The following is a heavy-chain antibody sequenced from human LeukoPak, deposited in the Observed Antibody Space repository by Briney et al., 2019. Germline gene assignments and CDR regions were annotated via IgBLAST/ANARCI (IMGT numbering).Heavy chain of an antibody. CDR1: GFTFSSYG. V-gene: IGHV3-30*03. J-gene: IGHJ4*02. CDR2: ISYDGTNK. Sequence: GGSLRLSCVASGFTFSSYGMHWVRQAPGKGLEWVAGISYDGTNKYYADSVKGRFTISRDNSKNTLYLQMNSLRTDDTAVYYCARESPACGEDCYFDYWGQGTLVTVSS. D-gene: IGHD2-21*02. CDR3: ARESPACGEDCYFDY.